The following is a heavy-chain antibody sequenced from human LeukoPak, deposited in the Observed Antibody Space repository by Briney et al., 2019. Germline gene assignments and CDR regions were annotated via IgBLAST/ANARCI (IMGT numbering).Heavy chain of an antibody. CDR1: GFTFSSYA. CDR3: ARGPDIKPYYYYYGMDV. Sequence: QAGGSLRLSCAASGFTFSSYAMSWVRQAPGKGLEWVSAISGSGGSTYYADSVKGRFTISRDNSKNTLYLQMNSLRAEDTAVYYCARGPDIKPYYYYYGMDVWGQGTTVTVSS. V-gene: IGHV3-23*01. CDR2: ISGSGGST. D-gene: IGHD3-9*01. J-gene: IGHJ6*02.